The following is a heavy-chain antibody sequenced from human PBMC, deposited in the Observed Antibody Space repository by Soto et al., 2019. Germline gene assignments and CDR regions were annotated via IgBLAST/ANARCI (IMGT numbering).Heavy chain of an antibody. Sequence: HPGGSLRLSCAASGFTFSSYSINWVRQAPGKGLEWVSYISSGSTTIYYADSVKGRFIISRDNAKNSLYLQMNSLRAEDTAAYYCARVYYGSGTYGMDVWGQGTTVTVSS. CDR2: ISSGSTTI. D-gene: IGHD3-10*01. J-gene: IGHJ6*02. V-gene: IGHV3-48*01. CDR1: GFTFSSYS. CDR3: ARVYYGSGTYGMDV.